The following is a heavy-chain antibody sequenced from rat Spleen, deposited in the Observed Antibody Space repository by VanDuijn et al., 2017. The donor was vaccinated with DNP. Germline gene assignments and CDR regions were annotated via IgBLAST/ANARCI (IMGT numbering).Heavy chain of an antibody. CDR1: RFSFSSFA. J-gene: IGHJ4*01. D-gene: IGHD1-12*01. Sequence: EVQLVESGGGLVQPGRSMKLSCAASRFSFSSFAMAWVRQAPTKGLEWVATISYNGGTPYYRDSVKGRFTISRDNAQSTLYLQMDSLRSEDTATYYCARHRTIMPYYYVMDAWGQGASVTVSS. CDR3: ARHRTIMPYYYVMDA. CDR2: ISYNGGTP. V-gene: IGHV5-29*01.